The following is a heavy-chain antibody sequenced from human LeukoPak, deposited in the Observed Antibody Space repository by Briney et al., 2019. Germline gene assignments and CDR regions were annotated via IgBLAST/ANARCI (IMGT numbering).Heavy chain of an antibody. Sequence: GGSLRLFCAASGFTVSDTYMSWGRQAPGEGLEGGSFINSGWNTHYADSVKGRFTISRDSSKNTLYLQMNSLRAEDTTVYYCARDPSNPTAFDYWGQGTLVTVSS. D-gene: IGHD6-6*01. CDR3: ARDPSNPTAFDY. V-gene: IGHV3-66*02. J-gene: IGHJ4*02. CDR2: INSGWNT. CDR1: GFTVSDTY.